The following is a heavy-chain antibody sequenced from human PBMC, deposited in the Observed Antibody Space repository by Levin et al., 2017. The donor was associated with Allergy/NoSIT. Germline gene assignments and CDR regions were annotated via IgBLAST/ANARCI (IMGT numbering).Heavy chain of an antibody. Sequence: GASVKVSCKASGYTFTDYDLYWARQAPGQAFEWMAWIHPKSGGTNYAQKFQGRVTMTRDTATSTAYMEVSRLTSDDTGVYFCARNGGGLDVWGQGTTVTVSS. CDR2: IHPKSGGT. V-gene: IGHV1-2*02. J-gene: IGHJ6*02. CDR1: GYTFTDYD. CDR3: ARNGGGLDV.